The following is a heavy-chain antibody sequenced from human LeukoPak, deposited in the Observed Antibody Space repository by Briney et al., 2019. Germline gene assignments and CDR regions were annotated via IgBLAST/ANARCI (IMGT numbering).Heavy chain of an antibody. V-gene: IGHV3-7*01. Sequence: GGSLRLSCTGSGFTFNDFWMSWVRQAPGRGLEWVASLNQDGSQKDYVDSVTGRFTISRDNAKNSLYLQMNSLRAEDTAVYYCARRATTERGHSYGLDYWGQGTLVTVSS. CDR3: ARRATTERGHSYGLDY. J-gene: IGHJ4*02. CDR2: LNQDGSQK. CDR1: GFTFNDFW. D-gene: IGHD5-18*01.